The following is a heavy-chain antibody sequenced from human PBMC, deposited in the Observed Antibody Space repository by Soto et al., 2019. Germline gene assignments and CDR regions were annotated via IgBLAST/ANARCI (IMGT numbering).Heavy chain of an antibody. J-gene: IGHJ4*02. Sequence: QVQLQQWGAGLLKPSETLSLTCAVYGGSFSGYYWSWIRQPPGKGLEWIGEINHSGSTNYNPSLKSXVXIXVDTXKNXXXXKLXXXXXXXXXXXXXXXXXXCSGXSCYSIDYWGQGXLVTVSS. D-gene: IGHD2-15*01. CDR1: GGSFSGYY. CDR2: INHSGST. V-gene: IGHV4-34*01. CDR3: XXXXXCSGXSCYSIDY.